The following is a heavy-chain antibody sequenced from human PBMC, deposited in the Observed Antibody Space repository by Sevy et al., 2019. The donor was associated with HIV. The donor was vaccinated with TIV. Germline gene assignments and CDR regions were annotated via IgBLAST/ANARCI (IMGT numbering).Heavy chain of an antibody. J-gene: IGHJ4*02. CDR1: GFTFSSYG. D-gene: IGHD6-13*01. V-gene: IGHV3-30*18. Sequence: GGSLRLSCAASGFTFSSYGMHWVRQAPGKGLEWVAVISYDGSNKYYADSVKGRFTISRDNSKNTQYLQMNSLRAEDTAVYYCAKPIGIAAAGTFDYWGQGTLVTVSS. CDR2: ISYDGSNK. CDR3: AKPIGIAAAGTFDY.